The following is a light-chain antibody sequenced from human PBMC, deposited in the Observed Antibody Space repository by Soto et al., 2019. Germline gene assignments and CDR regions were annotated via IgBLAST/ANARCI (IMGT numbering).Light chain of an antibody. CDR1: QSVSSY. J-gene: IGKJ5*01. CDR2: DAS. V-gene: IGKV3-11*01. Sequence: EIVLTQSPATLSLSPGERAALSCRASQSVSSYLAWYQQKPGQAPRLLIYDASNRATGIPARFSGSGSGTDFTLTISSLEPEVFADYCCQHRLNSSTFGQGTRLDIK. CDR3: QHRLNSST.